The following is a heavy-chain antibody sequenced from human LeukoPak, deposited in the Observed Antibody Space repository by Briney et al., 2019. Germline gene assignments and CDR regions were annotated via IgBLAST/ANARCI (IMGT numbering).Heavy chain of an antibody. D-gene: IGHD1-26*01. J-gene: IGHJ4*02. CDR2: LYSGGTT. CDR3: AREIVGAMALGY. V-gene: IGHV3-53*01. Sequence: PGGSLRLSCAASGFTVSGNYMSWVRQAPGKGLEWVSILYSGGTTYYADSVKGRFTISRDNSKNTLYLQMNSLRAEDTAVYYCAREIVGAMALGYWGQGTLVTVSS. CDR1: GFTVSGNY.